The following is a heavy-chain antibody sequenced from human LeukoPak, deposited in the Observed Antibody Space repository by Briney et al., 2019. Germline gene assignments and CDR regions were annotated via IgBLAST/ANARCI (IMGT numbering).Heavy chain of an antibody. CDR3: ASHFYDGSGYYSFDY. J-gene: IGHJ4*02. Sequence: SGPVLVKPTETLTLTCTVSGFSLSNTRMGVSWIRQPPGKALEWLAHIFSNDERSYSTSLKSRLTISKDTSKRQVVLTLTNMGPVDTGTYYCASHFYDGSGYYSFDYWGQGTLVTVSS. CDR1: GFSLSNTRMG. D-gene: IGHD3-22*01. CDR2: IFSNDER. V-gene: IGHV2-26*01.